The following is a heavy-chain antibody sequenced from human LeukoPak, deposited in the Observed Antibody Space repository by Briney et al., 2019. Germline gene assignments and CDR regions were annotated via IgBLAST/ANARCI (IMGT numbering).Heavy chain of an antibody. J-gene: IGHJ4*02. CDR2: INHSGST. V-gene: IGHV4-34*01. Sequence: SETLSLTCAVCGGSFSGYYWSWIRQPPGKGLEWIGEINHSGSTNYNPSLKSRVTISVDTSKNQFSLKLSSVTAADTAVYYCARRLGTWIQLWPPFDYWGQGTLVTVSS. CDR3: ARRLGTWIQLWPPFDY. D-gene: IGHD5-18*01. CDR1: GGSFSGYY.